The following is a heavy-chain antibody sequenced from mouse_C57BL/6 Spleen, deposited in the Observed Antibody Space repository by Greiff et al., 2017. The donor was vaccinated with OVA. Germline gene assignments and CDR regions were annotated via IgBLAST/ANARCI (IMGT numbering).Heavy chain of an antibody. CDR2: IYPGSGST. CDR3: ANYGSSYDYFDY. D-gene: IGHD1-1*01. CDR1: GYTFTSYW. V-gene: IGHV1-55*01. J-gene: IGHJ2*01. Sequence: QVQLQQPGAELVKPGASVKMSCKASGYTFTSYWITWVKQRPGQGLEWIGDIYPGSGSTNYNEKFKSKATLTVDTSSSTAYMQLSSLTSEDSAVYYCANYGSSYDYFDYWGQGTTLTVSS.